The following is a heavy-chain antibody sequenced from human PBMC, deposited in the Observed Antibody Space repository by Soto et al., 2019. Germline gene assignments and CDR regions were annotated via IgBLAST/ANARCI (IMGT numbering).Heavy chain of an antibody. V-gene: IGHV3-74*01. Sequence: EVQLVESGGGLVQPGGSLRLSCAASGFTFSSYWMHWVRQAPGKGLVWISRIIRDGGSTNYADSVKGRFTISRDNAKNRLYLEINKLRADDTAVYLSGRGGSCIYDMDIWGQGTTVTVSS. CDR2: IIRDGGST. CDR1: GFTFSSYW. CDR3: GRGGSCIYDMDI. D-gene: IGHD2-8*02. J-gene: IGHJ6*02.